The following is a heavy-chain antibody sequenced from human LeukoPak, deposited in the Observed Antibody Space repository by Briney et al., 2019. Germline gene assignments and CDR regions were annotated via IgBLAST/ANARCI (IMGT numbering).Heavy chain of an antibody. Sequence: GGSLRLSCAASGFAFEDYGMNWVRQAPGKGLEWVSGVNWNGGSTGYADSVKGRFTISRDNAKNALFPQMNSLRADDTALYHCARDWGAAAGTHFDLWGQGTLVTVSS. V-gene: IGHV3-20*01. D-gene: IGHD6-13*01. CDR3: ARDWGAAAGTHFDL. J-gene: IGHJ4*02. CDR1: GFAFEDYG. CDR2: VNWNGGST.